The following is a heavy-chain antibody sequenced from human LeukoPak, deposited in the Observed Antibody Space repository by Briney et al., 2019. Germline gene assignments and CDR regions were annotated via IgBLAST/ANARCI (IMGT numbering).Heavy chain of an antibody. D-gene: IGHD6-19*01. V-gene: IGHV4-59*01. J-gene: IGHJ4*02. CDR3: ARERSGHQFDY. CDR2: IYYSGST. Sequence: EWIGFIYYSGSTNYSPSLKSRVTISVDTSKNRFSLKLSSVTAADTAVYYCARERSGHQFDYWGQGTLVTVSS.